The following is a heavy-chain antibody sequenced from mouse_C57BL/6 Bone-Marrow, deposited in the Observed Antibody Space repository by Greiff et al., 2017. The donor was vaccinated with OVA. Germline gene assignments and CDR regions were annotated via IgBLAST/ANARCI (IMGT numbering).Heavy chain of an antibody. J-gene: IGHJ3*01. Sequence: EVKLMESGGGLVQPKGSLKLSCAASGFSFNTYAMNWVRQAPGKGLEWVARIRSKSNNYATYYADSVKDRFTISRDDSESMLYLQMNNLKTEDTAMYYCVGPDGPSFAYWGQGTLVTVSA. V-gene: IGHV10-1*01. CDR1: GFSFNTYA. CDR3: VGPDGPSFAY. CDR2: IRSKSNNYAT. D-gene: IGHD2-3*01.